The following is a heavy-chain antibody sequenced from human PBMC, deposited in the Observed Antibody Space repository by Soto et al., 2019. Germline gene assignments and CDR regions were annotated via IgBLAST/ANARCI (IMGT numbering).Heavy chain of an antibody. V-gene: IGHV3-30*03. CDR2: ISNDGNNK. CDR3: ARGLGWRRGPFDF. Sequence: PXXSLRLSFAASGFTFSINDMHWVPQAPGRGLEWVAVISNDGNNKYYADSVKGRFTISRDSANSSLYLQLTSLRDDDTALYFCARGLGWRRGPFDFWGQGTPVTVSS. CDR1: GFTFSIND. J-gene: IGHJ4*02. D-gene: IGHD2-21*01.